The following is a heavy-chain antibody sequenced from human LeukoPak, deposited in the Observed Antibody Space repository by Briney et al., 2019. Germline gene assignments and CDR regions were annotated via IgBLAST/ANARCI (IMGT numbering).Heavy chain of an antibody. D-gene: IGHD4-17*01. CDR2: IYYSGST. J-gene: IGHJ4*02. CDR3: AKGPHTVTTYFDY. CDR1: GGSISSYY. V-gene: IGHV4-59*08. Sequence: KSSETLSLTCTVSGGSISSYYWSWIRQPPGKGLEWIGYIYYSGSTNYNPSLKSRVTISVDTSKSQFSLKLSSVTAADTAVYYCAKGPHTVTTYFDYWGQGTLVTVSS.